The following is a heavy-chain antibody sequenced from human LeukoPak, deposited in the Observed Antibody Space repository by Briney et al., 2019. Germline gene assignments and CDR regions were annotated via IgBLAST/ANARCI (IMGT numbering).Heavy chain of an antibody. CDR1: GFTVSSNY. CDR2: IYISGST. V-gene: IGHV3-53*01. CDR3: ARDRRQLASDAFDI. J-gene: IGHJ3*02. D-gene: IGHD6-13*01. Sequence: GGSLRLSCAASGFTVSSNYMNWVRQAPGKGLEWVSVIYISGSTYYADSVKGRFTISRDNSKNTLYLQMNSLGAEDTAVYYCARDRRQLASDAFDIWGQGTMVTVSS.